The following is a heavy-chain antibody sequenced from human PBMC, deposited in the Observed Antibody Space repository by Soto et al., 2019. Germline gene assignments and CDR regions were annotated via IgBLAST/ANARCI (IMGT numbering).Heavy chain of an antibody. D-gene: IGHD3-3*01. CDR2: ISGSGGST. Sequence: EVQLLESGGGLVQPGGSLRLSCAASGFTFSCYAMSWVRQAPGKGLEWVSAISGSGGSTYYADSVKGRFTISRDNSKNTLYLQMNSLRAEDTAVYYCAKDGSITIFGVVIGYFDYWGQGTLVTVSS. CDR3: AKDGSITIFGVVIGYFDY. V-gene: IGHV3-23*01. J-gene: IGHJ4*02. CDR1: GFTFSCYA.